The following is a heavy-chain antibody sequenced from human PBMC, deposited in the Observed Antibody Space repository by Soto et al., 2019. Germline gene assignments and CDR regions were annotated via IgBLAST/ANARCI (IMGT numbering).Heavy chain of an antibody. Sequence: SETLSLTCAVYGGSFSGYYWSWIRQPPGKGLEWIGEINHSGSTNYNPSLKSRVTISVDTSKNQFSLKLSSVTAADTAVYYCARGAPRCCIAARPLDYWGQGTLVTVSS. CDR3: ARGAPRCCIAARPLDY. J-gene: IGHJ4*02. CDR1: GGSFSGYY. CDR2: INHSGST. D-gene: IGHD6-6*01. V-gene: IGHV4-34*01.